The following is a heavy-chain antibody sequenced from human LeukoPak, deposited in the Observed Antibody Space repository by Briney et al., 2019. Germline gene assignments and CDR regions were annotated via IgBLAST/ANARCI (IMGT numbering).Heavy chain of an antibody. J-gene: IGHJ4*02. Sequence: GGSLRLSCAASGFTFSSYAMHWVRQAPGKGLEWVAVISYDGSNKYYADSVKGRFTISRDNSKNSLFLQMTSLRAEDTAMYYCARDLIVGTTYFDYWGQGTLVTVSS. D-gene: IGHD1-26*01. CDR1: GFTFSSYA. CDR3: ARDLIVGTTYFDY. V-gene: IGHV3-30-3*01. CDR2: ISYDGSNK.